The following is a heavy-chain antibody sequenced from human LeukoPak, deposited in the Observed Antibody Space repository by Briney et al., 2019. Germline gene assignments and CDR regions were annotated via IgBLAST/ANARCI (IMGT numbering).Heavy chain of an antibody. D-gene: IGHD4-23*01. CDR2: ISSSSSYI. CDR3: ARDWVYGGNRAFDI. Sequence: GGSLRLSCAASRFTFSSYSMNWVRQAPGKGLEWVSSISSSSSYIYYADSVKGRFTISRDNAKNSLYLQMNSLRAEDTAVYYCARDWVYGGNRAFDIWGQGTMVTVSS. J-gene: IGHJ3*02. V-gene: IGHV3-21*01. CDR1: RFTFSSYS.